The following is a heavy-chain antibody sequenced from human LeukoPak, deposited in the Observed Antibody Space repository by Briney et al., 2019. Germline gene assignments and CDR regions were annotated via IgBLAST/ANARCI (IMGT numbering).Heavy chain of an antibody. D-gene: IGHD4-17*01. Sequence: GESLKISCKGSGYRFISNWIAWVRQMPGKGLECMGIIYPGDSDTTYSPSFQGQVTISADKSITTAYLQWSSLRASDTAMYYCAYGKYYFDSWGQGTLVTVS. J-gene: IGHJ4*02. V-gene: IGHV5-51*01. CDR2: IYPGDSDT. CDR3: AYGKYYFDS. CDR1: GYRFISNW.